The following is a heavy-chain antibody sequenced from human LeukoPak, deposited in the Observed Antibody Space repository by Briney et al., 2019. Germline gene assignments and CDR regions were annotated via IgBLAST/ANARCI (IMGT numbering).Heavy chain of an antibody. D-gene: IGHD3-22*01. CDR3: ASEDYYDSSAYYYRNSQH. V-gene: IGHV3-21*01. Sequence: PGGSLRLSCAASGFTFSSNTMNWVRQAPGKGLEWVSSISSSSSYMNYADSVRGRFTISRDNAKNSLYLQMNSLRAEDTAVYYCASEDYYDSSAYYYRNSQHWGQGTLVTVSS. J-gene: IGHJ1*01. CDR1: GFTFSSNT. CDR2: ISSSSSYM.